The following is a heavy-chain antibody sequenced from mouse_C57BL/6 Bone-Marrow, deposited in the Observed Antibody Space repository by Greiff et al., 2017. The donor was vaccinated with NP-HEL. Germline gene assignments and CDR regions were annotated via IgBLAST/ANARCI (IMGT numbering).Heavy chain of an antibody. CDR1: GYTFTSYW. Sequence: QVQLQQPGAELVKPGASVKLSCKASGYTFTSYWMHWVKQRPGQGLEWIGMIHPNSGSTNYNEKFKSKATLTVDKSSSTAYMQLSSLTSEDSAVYYCARSRVRYLDAMDYWGQGTSVTVSS. CDR3: ARSRVRYLDAMDY. J-gene: IGHJ4*01. CDR2: IHPNSGST. D-gene: IGHD1-1*01. V-gene: IGHV1-64*01.